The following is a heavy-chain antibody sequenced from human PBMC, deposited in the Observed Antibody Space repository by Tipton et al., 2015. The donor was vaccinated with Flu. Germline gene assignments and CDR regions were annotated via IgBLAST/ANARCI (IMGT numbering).Heavy chain of an antibody. CDR2: IYPSGAT. CDR1: SGSIRSTNYF. CDR3: ARQGDSSWRDVYYYYYMDV. V-gene: IGHV4-39*01. J-gene: IGHJ6*03. D-gene: IGHD6-13*01. Sequence: TLSLTCTVSSGSIRSTNYFCAWIRQPPGKRLELIGSIYPSGATYYNPSLKSRVTISVDTAKNQFSLNLSSVTAADTAIYYCARQGDSSWRDVYYYYYMDVWGEGTTVTVPS.